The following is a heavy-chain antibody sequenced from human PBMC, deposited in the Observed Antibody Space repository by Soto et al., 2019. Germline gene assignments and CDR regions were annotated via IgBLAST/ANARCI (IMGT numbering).Heavy chain of an antibody. CDR1: GYTFTSYY. J-gene: IGHJ6*03. Sequence: ASVKVSCKASGYTFTSYYMHWVRQAPGQGLEWMGIINPSGGSTSYAQKFQGRVTMTRDTSTSTVYMELSSLRSEDTAVYYCASAAATTGPRGAADYYYYMDVWGKGTKVTV. V-gene: IGHV1-46*03. CDR3: ASAAATTGPRGAADYYYYMDV. CDR2: INPSGGST. D-gene: IGHD1-26*01.